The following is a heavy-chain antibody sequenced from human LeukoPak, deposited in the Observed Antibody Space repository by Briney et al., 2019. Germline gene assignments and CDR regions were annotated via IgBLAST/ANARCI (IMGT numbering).Heavy chain of an antibody. V-gene: IGHV4-59*01. CDR2: ISYSGST. Sequence: SETLSLTCIVSGGSISSYFWNWIRQPPGKGLEWIGYISYSGSTNYNPSLKSRVTISVDTSKNQFSLKLNSVTAADTAVYYCARDNYGGNSGWYFDLWGRGTLVTVSS. CDR3: ARDNYGGNSGWYFDL. D-gene: IGHD4-23*01. J-gene: IGHJ2*01. CDR1: GGSISSYF.